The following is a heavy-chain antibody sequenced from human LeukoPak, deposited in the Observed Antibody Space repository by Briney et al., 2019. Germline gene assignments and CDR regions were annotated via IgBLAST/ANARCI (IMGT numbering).Heavy chain of an antibody. J-gene: IGHJ4*02. D-gene: IGHD1-1*01. CDR2: ISGSGGST. CDR3: AKDRGRGETGTAFLGYFDY. CDR1: GFTFSSYA. Sequence: PGGSLRLSCAASGFTFSSYAMSWVRQAPGKGLEWVSAISGSGGSTYYADSVKGRFTISRDNSKNTLYLQMNSLRAEDTAVYYCAKDRGRGETGTAFLGYFDYWGQGTLVTVSS. V-gene: IGHV3-23*01.